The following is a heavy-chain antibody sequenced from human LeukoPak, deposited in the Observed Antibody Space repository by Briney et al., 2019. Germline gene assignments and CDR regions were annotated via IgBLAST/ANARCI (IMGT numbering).Heavy chain of an antibody. Sequence: GGSLRLSCAASGFTVSSNYMNWVRQAPGKGLEWVSVIHSDGTTNYGDSVKGRFAISRDHSKNTLYLQMNSLRAEDTAVYYCARAAPTWLRFVGNYYYYMDVWGKGTTVTVSS. CDR2: IHSDGTT. J-gene: IGHJ6*03. CDR3: ARAAPTWLRFVGNYYYYMDV. CDR1: GFTVSSNY. V-gene: IGHV3-66*01. D-gene: IGHD5-12*01.